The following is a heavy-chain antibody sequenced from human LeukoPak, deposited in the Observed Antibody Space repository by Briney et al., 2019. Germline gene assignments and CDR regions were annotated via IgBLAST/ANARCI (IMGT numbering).Heavy chain of an antibody. D-gene: IGHD5-12*01. V-gene: IGHV4-59*01. CDR2: IYYSGST. Sequence: SSETLSLTCAVYGGSFSGFSWSWIRQTPGKGLEWIGYIYYSGSTNYNPSLKSRVTISVDTSKNQFSLKLSSVTAADTAVCYCARVSGYDWESSYDYWGQGTLVTVSS. J-gene: IGHJ4*02. CDR3: ARVSGYDWESSYDY. CDR1: GGSFSGFS.